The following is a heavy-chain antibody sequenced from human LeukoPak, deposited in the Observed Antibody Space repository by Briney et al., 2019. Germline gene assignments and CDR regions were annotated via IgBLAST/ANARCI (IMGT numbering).Heavy chain of an antibody. CDR3: TTYKSGYY. CDR1: GFTFSGCD. D-gene: IGHD3-3*01. Sequence: GGSLKLSCAASGFTFSGCDMHWVRQASGKGLEWVGRITTKANRYATAYAASLKGRFTISRHDSKNTAYLQMNSLRTEDTAVYYCTTYKSGYYWGQGTLVTVSS. CDR2: ITTKANRYAT. J-gene: IGHJ4*02. V-gene: IGHV3-73*01.